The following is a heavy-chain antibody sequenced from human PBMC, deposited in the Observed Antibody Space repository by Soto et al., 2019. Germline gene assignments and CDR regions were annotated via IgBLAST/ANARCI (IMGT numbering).Heavy chain of an antibody. CDR2: ISGNGGSA. Sequence: LRLSCAASGFTFSTYAMIWVRQAPGRGLEWVSSISGNGGSAHYADSVKGRFTVSRDNSKNTLSLQMDGLRAEDTALYYCAKSTWIQLWPAYWGQGTLVTVSS. D-gene: IGHD5-18*01. CDR3: AKSTWIQLWPAY. V-gene: IGHV3-23*01. CDR1: GFTFSTYA. J-gene: IGHJ4*02.